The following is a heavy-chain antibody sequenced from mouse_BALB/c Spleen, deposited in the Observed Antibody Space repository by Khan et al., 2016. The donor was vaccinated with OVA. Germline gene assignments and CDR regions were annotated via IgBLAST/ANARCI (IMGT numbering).Heavy chain of an antibody. CDR1: GYTFTDYY. CDR3: ARRNYFGYTLAY. D-gene: IGHD1-2*01. V-gene: IGHV1-77*01. J-gene: IGHJ3*01. CDR2: ISPGSGDT. Sequence: QVQLQQSGAELARPGASVKLSCKASGYTFTDYYINWGKQRTGQGLEWIGEISPGSGDTYYNERFKGKATLTADKSSSTAYMQRSSLTSEASAVYFCARRNYFGYTLAYWGQGTLVTVSA.